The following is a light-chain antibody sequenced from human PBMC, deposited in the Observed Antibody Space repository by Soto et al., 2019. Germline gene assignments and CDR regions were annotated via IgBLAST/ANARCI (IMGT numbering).Light chain of an antibody. J-gene: IGKJ5*01. CDR3: QQYNRWTPIT. CDR2: GTS. Sequence: EIVMTQSPDTLSVSSGDRATLSCRASRSVGSNLAWYQQKPGQAPRLLIYGTSIRATGIPARFSGSGSGTEFSLTISSLQSEDFAVYYCQQYNRWTPITFGQGTRLEI. V-gene: IGKV3-15*01. CDR1: RSVGSN.